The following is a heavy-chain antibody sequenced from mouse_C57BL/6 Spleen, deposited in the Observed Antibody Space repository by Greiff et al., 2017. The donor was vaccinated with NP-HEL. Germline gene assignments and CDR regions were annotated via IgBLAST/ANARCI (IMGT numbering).Heavy chain of an antibody. V-gene: IGHV1-52*01. J-gene: IGHJ2*01. CDR1: GYTFTSYW. D-gene: IGHD1-1*01. Sequence: QVQLQQSGAELVRPGSSVKLSCKASGYTFTSYWMHWVKQRPIQGLEWIGNIDPSDSETHYNQKFKDKATLTVDKSSSTAYMQLSSLTSEDSAVYYCAREGYITTGGNDFDYWGQGTTLTVSS. CDR3: AREGYITTGGNDFDY. CDR2: IDPSDSET.